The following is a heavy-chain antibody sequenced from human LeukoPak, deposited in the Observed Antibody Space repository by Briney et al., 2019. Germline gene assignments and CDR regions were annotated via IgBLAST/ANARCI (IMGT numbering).Heavy chain of an antibody. CDR2: ISGASETI. J-gene: IGHJ6*02. D-gene: IGHD3-10*02. Sequence: TGGSLRLSCAASGFTFSRYAMSWVRQAPGKGLEWVSAISGASETIYYADSVRGRFTISRDNSKNTLYLQMNSLRADDTALYYCAKREATMLEGSYYYAMDVWGQGTTVTVSS. CDR1: GFTFSRYA. V-gene: IGHV3-23*01. CDR3: AKREATMLEGSYYYAMDV.